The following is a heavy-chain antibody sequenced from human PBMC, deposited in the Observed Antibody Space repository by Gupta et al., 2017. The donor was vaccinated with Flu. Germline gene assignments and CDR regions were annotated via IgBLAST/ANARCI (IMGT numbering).Heavy chain of an antibody. V-gene: IGHV1-3*01. CDR1: GFTFTDYA. CDR2: INAGNGHT. D-gene: IGHD3-3*01. Sequence: QVQLVQSGAEVREPGASVKVSCKASGFTFTDYALQWVRQAPGQRLEWMGWINAGNGHTRYSQNFQARVTITRDTSANTAYMELSSLRSEDTAVYYCARGIWTGTTLHYHFDYWGQGTLVAVSS. CDR3: ARGIWTGTTLHYHFDY. J-gene: IGHJ4*02.